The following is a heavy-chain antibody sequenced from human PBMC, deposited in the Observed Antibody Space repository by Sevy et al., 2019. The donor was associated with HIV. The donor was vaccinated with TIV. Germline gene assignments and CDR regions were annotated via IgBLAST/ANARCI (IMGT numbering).Heavy chain of an antibody. CDR1: GFTFSIYA. CDR3: AKVDVVVPVADYGLDV. J-gene: IGHJ6*02. Sequence: GGSLRLSCAASGFTFSIYAMSWVRQAPGKGLEWVASISRSGDNTQYADSVKGRLTISRDNSKSTLFLQMNSLRAEDTAVYYCAKVDVVVPVADYGLDVWGQGTTVTVSS. CDR2: ISRSGDNT. V-gene: IGHV3-23*01. D-gene: IGHD2-2*01.